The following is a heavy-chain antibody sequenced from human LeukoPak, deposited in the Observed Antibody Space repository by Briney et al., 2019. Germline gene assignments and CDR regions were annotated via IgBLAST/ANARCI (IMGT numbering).Heavy chain of an antibody. J-gene: IGHJ4*02. CDR3: AKVRIRYFDSPFDY. CDR1: RFTFDRDT. V-gene: IGHV3-43*01. Sequence: PGGSLRLSCAASRFTFDRDTMHWVRQPPGKGPEWVSLIGWDGTNIDYADSVKGRFTISRDNSKNFVYLQMHSLRTEDTALYYCAKVRIRYFDSPFDYWGQGTLVTVSS. CDR2: IGWDGTNI. D-gene: IGHD3-9*01.